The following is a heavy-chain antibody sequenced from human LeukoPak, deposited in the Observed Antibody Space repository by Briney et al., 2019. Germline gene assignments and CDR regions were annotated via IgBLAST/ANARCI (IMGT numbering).Heavy chain of an antibody. CDR1: GGTFSSYT. CDR3: ARSNLELRYYYYMDV. V-gene: IGHV1-69*02. Sequence: GASVKVSCKASGGTFSSYTVSWVRQAPGQGLEWMGRIIPILGIANYAQKFQGRVTITADKSTSTAYMELSSLRSEGTAVYYCARSNLELRYYYYMDVWGKGTTVTVSS. J-gene: IGHJ6*03. CDR2: IIPILGIA. D-gene: IGHD1-7*01.